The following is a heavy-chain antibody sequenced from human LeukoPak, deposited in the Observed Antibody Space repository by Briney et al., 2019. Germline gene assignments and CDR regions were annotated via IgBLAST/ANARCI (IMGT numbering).Heavy chain of an antibody. Sequence: HPGGSLRLSCAASGFTFSSYSMNWVRQAPGKGLEWVSYISSSSSTIYYADSVKGRFTISRDNAKNSLYLQMNSLRAEDTAVYYCARDLRWLKDPPSGYWGQGTLVTVSS. J-gene: IGHJ4*02. D-gene: IGHD4-23*01. CDR2: ISSSSSTI. V-gene: IGHV3-48*04. CDR1: GFTFSSYS. CDR3: ARDLRWLKDPPSGY.